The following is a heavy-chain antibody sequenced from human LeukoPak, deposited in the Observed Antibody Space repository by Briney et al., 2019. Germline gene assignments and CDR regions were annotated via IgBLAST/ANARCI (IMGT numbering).Heavy chain of an antibody. J-gene: IGHJ4*02. Sequence: PGGSLRLSCAASGFSFSTTWMNWVRQAPGKGLVSVSRITSDGRNTVYADSAKGRFTISRDNAKNTVYLQMDSLRDEDTAVYFCAKPTRGSDNSFLIDFWGQGTLVTVSS. V-gene: IGHV3-74*01. CDR2: ITSDGRNT. D-gene: IGHD2/OR15-2a*01. CDR3: AKPTRGSDNSFLIDF. CDR1: GFSFSTTW.